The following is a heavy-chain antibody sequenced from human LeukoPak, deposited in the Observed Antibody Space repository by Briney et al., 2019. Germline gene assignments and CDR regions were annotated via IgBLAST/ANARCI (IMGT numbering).Heavy chain of an antibody. V-gene: IGHV4-30-4*01. CDR2: MYYSGST. Sequence: PTETLFLTCTVSGGSISSGDYYWSWIRQPPGKGLEWIAYMYYSGSTYYNPSLKSRVTMSADTFKNQLSLKLSSVTAADTAVYYCARPYYYDSRIDPWGQGILVTVSS. CDR1: GGSISSGDYY. D-gene: IGHD3-22*01. J-gene: IGHJ5*02. CDR3: ARPYYYDSRIDP.